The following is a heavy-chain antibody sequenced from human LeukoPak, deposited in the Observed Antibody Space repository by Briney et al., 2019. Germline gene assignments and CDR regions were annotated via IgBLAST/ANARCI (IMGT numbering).Heavy chain of an antibody. D-gene: IGHD3/OR15-3a*01. CDR3: TKDKDFWTGNFDY. J-gene: IGHJ4*02. CDR2: ITGTSGTT. V-gene: IGHV3-23*01. CDR1: GFTFNNYA. Sequence: GGSLRLSCAASGFTFNNYAMTWVRQAPGKGLEWVSGITGTSGTTYYADSVKGRFTISRDNSKNTLYLQMNSLRAEDTALYYCTKDKDFWTGNFDYWGQETLVTVSS.